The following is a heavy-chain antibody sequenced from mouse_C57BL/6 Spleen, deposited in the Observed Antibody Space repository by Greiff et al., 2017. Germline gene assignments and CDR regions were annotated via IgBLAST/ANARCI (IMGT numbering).Heavy chain of an antibody. D-gene: IGHD2-4*01. Sequence: QVQLQQSGAELARPGASVKLSCKASGYTFTSSGISWVKQRTGQGLEWIGEIYPRSGNTYYNEKFKGKATLTVDKSSSTAYMELRSLTSEDSAVYYCARSTMITTCFDYWGQGTTLTVSS. V-gene: IGHV1-81*01. CDR1: GYTFTSSG. CDR3: ARSTMITTCFDY. J-gene: IGHJ2*01. CDR2: IYPRSGNT.